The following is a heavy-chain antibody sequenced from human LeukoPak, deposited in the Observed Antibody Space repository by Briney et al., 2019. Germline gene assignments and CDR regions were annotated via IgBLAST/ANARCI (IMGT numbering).Heavy chain of an antibody. J-gene: IGHJ3*02. CDR3: AKEITMVRGVITPLDAFDI. D-gene: IGHD3-10*01. CDR2: ISWNSGSI. Sequence: GGSLRLSCAASGFTFSSYAMHWVRQAPGKGLEWVSGISWNSGSIGYADSVKGRFTISRDNAKNSLYLQMNSLRAEDTALYYCAKEITMVRGVITPLDAFDIWGQGTMVTVSS. V-gene: IGHV3-9*01. CDR1: GFTFSSYA.